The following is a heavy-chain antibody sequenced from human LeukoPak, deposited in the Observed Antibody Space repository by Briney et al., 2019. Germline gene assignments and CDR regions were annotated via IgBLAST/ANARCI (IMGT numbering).Heavy chain of an antibody. CDR1: GFTFSSYS. J-gene: IGHJ4*02. D-gene: IGHD2-15*01. CDR2: ISSSSSYI. V-gene: IGHV3-21*01. CDR3: ARDFCSGGSCYWGFDY. Sequence: PGGSLRLSCAASGFTFSSYSMNWVRQAPGKGLEWVSSISSSSSYIYYADSVQGRFTISRDNAKNSLYLQMNSLRAEDTAVYYCARDFCSGGSCYWGFDYWGQGTLVTVSS.